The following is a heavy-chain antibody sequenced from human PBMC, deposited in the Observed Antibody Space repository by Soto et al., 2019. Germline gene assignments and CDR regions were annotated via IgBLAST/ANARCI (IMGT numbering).Heavy chain of an antibody. V-gene: IGHV3-21*06. CDR2: ISSTTNYI. CDR3: ARESEDLTSNFDY. Sequence: PXGSLLLSFAASGFTFTRYSMNWVRQAPGKGLEWVSSISSTTNYIYYGDSMKGRFTISRDNAKNSLYLEMNSLRAEDTAVYYCARESEDLTSNFDYWGQGTLVTVSS. CDR1: GFTFTRYS. J-gene: IGHJ4*02.